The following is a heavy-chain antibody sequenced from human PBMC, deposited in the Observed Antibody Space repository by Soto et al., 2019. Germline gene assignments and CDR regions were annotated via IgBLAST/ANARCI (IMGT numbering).Heavy chain of an antibody. CDR1: GFTFSSYS. CDR3: ARDGAAGLYYYYYGMDV. Sequence: EVQLVESGGGLVKPGGSLRLSCAASGFTFSSYSMNWVRQAPGKGLEWVSSISSSSSYIYYADSVKGRFTISRDNAKNSLYLQMNSLRAEDTAVYYCARDGAAGLYYYYYGMDVWGQGTTVTVSS. CDR2: ISSSSSYI. D-gene: IGHD6-13*01. V-gene: IGHV3-21*01. J-gene: IGHJ6*02.